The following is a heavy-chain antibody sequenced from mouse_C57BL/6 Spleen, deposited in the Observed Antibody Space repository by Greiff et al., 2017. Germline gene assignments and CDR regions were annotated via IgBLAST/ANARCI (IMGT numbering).Heavy chain of an antibody. CDR3: ASYYGSSPFAY. Sequence: EVKLVESGGGLVKPGGSLKLSCAASGFTFSSYTMSWVRQTPEKRLEWVATISGGGGNTYYQDSVKGRFTISIDTATNTQYLQMSSLRSEDTALYYCASYYGSSPFAYWGQGTLVTVSA. V-gene: IGHV5-9*01. D-gene: IGHD1-1*01. CDR1: GFTFSSYT. CDR2: ISGGGGNT. J-gene: IGHJ3*01.